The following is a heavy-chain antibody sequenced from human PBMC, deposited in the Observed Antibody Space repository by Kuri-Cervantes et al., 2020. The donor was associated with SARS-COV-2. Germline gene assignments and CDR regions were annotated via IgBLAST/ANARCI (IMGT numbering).Heavy chain of an antibody. J-gene: IGHJ4*02. CDR2: ISVSGGDT. Sequence: GGSLRLSCAASGFTFSSYAMAWVRQAPGKGLECVSDISVSGGDTYYADSVRGRFSISRDNSKNTLNLQVNSLRAEDTAVYCCAKVNGILGSAWYGRAHFDYWGQGTLVTVSS. V-gene: IGHV3-23*01. CDR3: AKVNGILGSAWYGRAHFDY. CDR1: GFTFSSYA. D-gene: IGHD6-19*01.